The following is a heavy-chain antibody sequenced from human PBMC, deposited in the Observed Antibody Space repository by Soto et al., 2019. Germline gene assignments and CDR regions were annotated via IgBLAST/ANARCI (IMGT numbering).Heavy chain of an antibody. CDR3: AKVGIPGVYGVVDI. D-gene: IGHD4-17*01. Sequence: GGALRLSCAASGFTFSSQSMSWGRPAPGKGLEWVSAISGSGGSTYYADSVKGRFTISRDNSKNTLYLQMNSLRAEDTAVYYCAKVGIPGVYGVVDIWGQGTMVTVSS. CDR1: GFTFSSQS. V-gene: IGHV3-23*01. CDR2: ISGSGGST. J-gene: IGHJ3*02.